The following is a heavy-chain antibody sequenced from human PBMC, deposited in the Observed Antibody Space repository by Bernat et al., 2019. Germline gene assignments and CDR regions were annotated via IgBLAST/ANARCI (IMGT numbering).Heavy chain of an antibody. CDR1: GFTFSSYA. CDR3: AKDLSTVTTYYYYYGMDV. Sequence: EVQLVESGGGLVQPGGSLRLSCAASGFTFSSYAMSWVRQAPGKGLEWVSAISGSGGSTYYADSVKGRFTISRDNSKNTLYLQMNSLRAEDTAVYYCAKDLSTVTTYYYYYGMDVWGQGTTVTVSS. V-gene: IGHV3-23*04. CDR2: ISGSGGST. D-gene: IGHD4-17*01. J-gene: IGHJ6*02.